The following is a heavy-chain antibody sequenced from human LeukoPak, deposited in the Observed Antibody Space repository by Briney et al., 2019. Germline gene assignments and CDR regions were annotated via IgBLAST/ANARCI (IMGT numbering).Heavy chain of an antibody. CDR3: ARQFLHDSSGYYSMGAFDI. CDR1: GDSMSYYY. Sequence: SETLSLTCTVSGDSMSYYYWSWIRQSPGRGLEWIGYIYYSGTTNYNPSLKSRVTISVDTSKKQFSLKLSSVTAADTAVYYCARQFLHDSSGYYSMGAFDIWGQGTMVTVSS. D-gene: IGHD3-22*01. J-gene: IGHJ3*02. V-gene: IGHV4-59*08. CDR2: IYYSGTT.